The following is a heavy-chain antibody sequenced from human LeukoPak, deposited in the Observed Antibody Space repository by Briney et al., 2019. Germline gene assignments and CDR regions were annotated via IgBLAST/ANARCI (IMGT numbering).Heavy chain of an antibody. CDR3: ARVSGYSYGSYYYYYYGMDV. J-gene: IGHJ6*02. CDR1: GVSVSSNN. CDR2: IYSGGST. D-gene: IGHD5-18*01. V-gene: IGHV3-53*04. Sequence: PGGSLRLSCAASGVSVSSNNMSCVRHAPGKGLVWVSVIYSGGSTYYADSVKGRFTISRHNSKNTLYLQMNSLRAEDTAVYYCARVSGYSYGSYYYYYYGMDVWGQGTTVTVSS.